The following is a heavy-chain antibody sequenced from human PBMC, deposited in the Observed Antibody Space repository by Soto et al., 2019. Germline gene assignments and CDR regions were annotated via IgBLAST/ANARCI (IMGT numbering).Heavy chain of an antibody. CDR3: AKERATTTAFDY. V-gene: IGHV3-23*01. J-gene: IGHJ4*02. CDR1: GFTFSRDG. D-gene: IGHD1-1*01. Sequence: GGSLRLSCAASGFTFSRDGMSWVRQAPGKGLEWVSLNTDNGGSTYYADSVKGRFTISRDSTKNTLFLQMNSLRAEDTAVYYCAKERATTTAFDYWGQGALVTVSS. CDR2: NTDNGGST.